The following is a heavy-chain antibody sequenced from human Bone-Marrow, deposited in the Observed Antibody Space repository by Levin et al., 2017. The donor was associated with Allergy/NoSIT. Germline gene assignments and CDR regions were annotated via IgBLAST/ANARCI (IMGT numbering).Heavy chain of an antibody. CDR2: IDQDGSEK. V-gene: IGHV3-7*01. CDR1: GFTFSSYW. Sequence: GESLKISCAASGFTFSSYWMSWVRQAPGKGLEWVANIDQDGSEKYYVDSVKGRFTISRDNAKNSLYLQLSSLRTDDTAVYYCARDCRFSGGNSDHWFDPWGQGTLVTVSS. J-gene: IGHJ5*02. D-gene: IGHD4-23*01. CDR3: ARDCRFSGGNSDHWFDP.